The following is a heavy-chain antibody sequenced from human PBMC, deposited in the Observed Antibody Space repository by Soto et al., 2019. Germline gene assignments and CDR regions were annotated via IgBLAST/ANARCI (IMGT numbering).Heavy chain of an antibody. Sequence: ASVKVSCKASGYTFTGYYMHWVRQAPGQGLEWMGWINPNSGGTNYAQKFQGRVTMTRDTSISTAYMELSRLRSDDTAVYYCARGRAGIAAAGRRGNWFDPWGQGTLVTVSS. CDR2: INPNSGGT. V-gene: IGHV1-2*02. CDR1: GYTFTGYY. J-gene: IGHJ5*02. D-gene: IGHD6-13*01. CDR3: ARGRAGIAAAGRRGNWFDP.